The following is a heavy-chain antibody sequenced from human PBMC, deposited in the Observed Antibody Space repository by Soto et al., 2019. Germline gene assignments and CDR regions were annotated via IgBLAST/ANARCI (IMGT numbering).Heavy chain of an antibody. Sequence: EGPLLESGGGLVEPGGSLRLSCAASGFTFSKYAMNLVRQAPGKGLEWDAVISGSGGHTYYAEPVKGRFTISRDNSEKTLYLQMNSLRDEDTATSYCANDFVRNDDVEAVENDWLDVWGQGTTVTVSS. CDR2: ISGSGGHT. V-gene: IGHV3-23*01. J-gene: IGHJ6*02. CDR3: ANDFVRNDDVEAVENDWLDV. CDR1: GFTFSKYA. D-gene: IGHD3-16*01.